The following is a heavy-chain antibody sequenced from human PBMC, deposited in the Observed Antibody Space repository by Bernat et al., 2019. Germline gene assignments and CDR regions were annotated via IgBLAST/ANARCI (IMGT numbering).Heavy chain of an antibody. CDR3: ARLLLYSGYVHFDY. J-gene: IGHJ4*02. CDR1: GGSISSYY. D-gene: IGHD5-12*01. V-gene: IGHV4-59*08. Sequence: QVQLQESGPGLVKPSETLSLTCTVSGGSISSYYWSWIRQPPGKGLEWIGYIYYSGSTNYNPSLKSRVTISVDTSKNQFSLKLSSVTAADTAVYYCARLLLYSGYVHFDYWGQGTLVTVSS. CDR2: IYYSGST.